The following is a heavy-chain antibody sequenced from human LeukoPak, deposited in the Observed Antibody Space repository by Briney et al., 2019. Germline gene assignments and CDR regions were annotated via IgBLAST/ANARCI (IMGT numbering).Heavy chain of an antibody. CDR1: GDSISSSSYY. CDR3: AGLGVDDFWSGYIDY. D-gene: IGHD3-3*01. CDR2: VYHSGST. Sequence: ASETLSLTCIVSGDSISSSSYYWGYIRQPPGKGLEWIGSVYHSGSTYYNPSLKSRVTISVDTSKNQFSLKLSSVTAADTAVYYCAGLGVDDFWSGYIDYWGQGTLVTVSS. J-gene: IGHJ4*02. V-gene: IGHV4-39*01.